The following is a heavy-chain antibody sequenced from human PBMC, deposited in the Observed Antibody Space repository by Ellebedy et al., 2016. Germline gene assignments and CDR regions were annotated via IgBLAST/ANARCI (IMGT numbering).Heavy chain of an antibody. J-gene: IGHJ5*02. V-gene: IGHV4-59*08. CDR3: ARGHLYTLVVVPAAMRNWFDP. D-gene: IGHD2-2*01. CDR1: GGSISTYY. Sequence: SETLSLTCIVSGGSISTYYWSWIRQPPGKGLEWIGYIYFNGSSNYNPSLKSRVTIPVDTSKNQFSLQLSSVTAADTAVYYCARGHLYTLVVVPAAMRNWFDPWGQGTLVTVSS. CDR2: IYFNGSS.